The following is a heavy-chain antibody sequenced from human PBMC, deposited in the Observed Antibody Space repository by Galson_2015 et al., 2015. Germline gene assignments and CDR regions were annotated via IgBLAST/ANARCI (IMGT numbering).Heavy chain of an antibody. Sequence: SLRLSCAASEFTISSYYMSWVRQAPGKGLEWVSSISSSTTYIYYADSVKGRFTISRDNAKNSLYLQMNSLGAEDTAVYYCARQILDYDFWSGYYPTNFDYWGQGTLVTVSS. CDR1: EFTISSYY. V-gene: IGHV3-21*01. CDR3: ARQILDYDFWSGYYPTNFDY. D-gene: IGHD3-3*01. CDR2: ISSSTTYI. J-gene: IGHJ4*02.